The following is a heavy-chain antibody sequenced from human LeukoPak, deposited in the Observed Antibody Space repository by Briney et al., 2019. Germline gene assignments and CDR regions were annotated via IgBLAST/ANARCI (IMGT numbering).Heavy chain of an antibody. Sequence: NPSETLSLTCTVSGGSISSSNYYWGWIRQPAGKGLEWIGRIYTSGSTNYNPSLKSRVTMSVDTSKNQFSLKLSSVTAADTAVYYCARAGYYYDGSGYYYADYWGQGTLVTVSS. CDR3: ARAGYYYDGSGYYYADY. CDR1: GGSISSSNYY. V-gene: IGHV4-61*02. J-gene: IGHJ4*02. D-gene: IGHD3-22*01. CDR2: IYTSGST.